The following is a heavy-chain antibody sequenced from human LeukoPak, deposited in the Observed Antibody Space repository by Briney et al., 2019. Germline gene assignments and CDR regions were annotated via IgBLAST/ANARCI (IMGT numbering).Heavy chain of an antibody. CDR1: GYSFTSYW. CDR3: ARSLGYCSGGSCYLGY. CDR2: IYPGDSDT. Sequence: GESLKISCKGSGYSFTSYWIGWVRPMPGKGLEWMGIIYPGDSDTRYSPSFQGQVTISADKSISTAYLQWSSLKASDTAMYYCARSLGYCSGGSCYLGYWGQGTLVTVSS. V-gene: IGHV5-51*01. D-gene: IGHD2-15*01. J-gene: IGHJ4*02.